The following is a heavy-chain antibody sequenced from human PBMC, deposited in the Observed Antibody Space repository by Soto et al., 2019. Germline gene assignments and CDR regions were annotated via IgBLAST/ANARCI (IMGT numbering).Heavy chain of an antibody. CDR1: GFTLSDYW. D-gene: IGHD6-19*01. J-gene: IGHJ4*02. CDR2: ISVDGGST. CDR3: TKESSSAWRPNFDY. Sequence: PGGSLRLSCAASGFTLSDYWMHWVRQVPGKGLLWVSRISVDGGSTTYADSVKGRFTISRDNAKNTLYLQMDNLRAEDTAIYYCTKESSSAWRPNFDYWGRGVLVTVSS. V-gene: IGHV3-74*01.